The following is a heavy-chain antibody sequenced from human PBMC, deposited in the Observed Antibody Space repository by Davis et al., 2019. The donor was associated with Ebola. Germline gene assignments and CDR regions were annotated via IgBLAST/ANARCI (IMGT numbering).Heavy chain of an antibody. Sequence: PGGSLRLSCAASGFTFRSYSMNWVRQAPGKGLEWVSYISSSSSTIYYADSVKGRFTISRDNAKNSLYLQMNSLRAEDTAVYYCARGRGWSGYSRYYGMDVWGQGTTVTVSS. D-gene: IGHD3-3*01. CDR2: ISSSSSTI. J-gene: IGHJ6*02. CDR1: GFTFRSYS. CDR3: ARGRGWSGYSRYYGMDV. V-gene: IGHV3-48*04.